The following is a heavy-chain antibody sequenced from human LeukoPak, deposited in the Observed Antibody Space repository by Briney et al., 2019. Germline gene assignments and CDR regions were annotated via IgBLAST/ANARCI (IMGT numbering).Heavy chain of an antibody. CDR1: AFTFSAYW. V-gene: IGHV3-7*01. J-gene: IGHJ4*02. CDR2: INPDGGEK. Sequence: PGGSLRLSCAASAFTFSAYWMNLVRQAPGKGLEWVANINPDGGEKRHVDSVKGRFTISRDNAKNSVYLQMNGLRAEDTAVYYCAGWGPSSNNWGQGTLVTVSS. D-gene: IGHD1-26*01. CDR3: AGWGPSSNN.